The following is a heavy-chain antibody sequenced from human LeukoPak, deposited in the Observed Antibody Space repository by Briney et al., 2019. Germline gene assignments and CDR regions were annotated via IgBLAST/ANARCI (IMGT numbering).Heavy chain of an antibody. CDR1: GYTFTNYD. V-gene: IGHV1-8*02. CDR3: TGGGAGGEYSSLNWFDP. CDR2: MNPNSGNT. Sequence: ASVTVSCKASGYTFTNYDINWVRQATGQGLEWMGWMNPNSGNTGYAQKFQGRVTMTRNTSITTAYMELSSLRSEDTAVYYCTGGGAGGEYSSLNWFDPWGQGTLVTVSS. D-gene: IGHD5-18*01. J-gene: IGHJ5*02.